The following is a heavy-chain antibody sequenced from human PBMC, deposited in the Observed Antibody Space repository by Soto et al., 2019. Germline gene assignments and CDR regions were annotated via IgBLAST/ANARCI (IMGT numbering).Heavy chain of an antibody. CDR2: ISAYNGNT. Sequence: QVQLVQSGAEVKKPGASVKVSCKASGYTFTSYGISWVRQAPGQGLEWMGWISAYNGNTKYAQKLQGRVTMTTDTTTSRAYRELRSLKSDDTAVYYSARTYFYFWSRYYTPQGAGYWGPGTLVTVSS. CDR1: GYTFTSYG. V-gene: IGHV1-18*01. J-gene: IGHJ4*02. CDR3: ARTYFYFWSRYYTPQGAGY. D-gene: IGHD3-3*01.